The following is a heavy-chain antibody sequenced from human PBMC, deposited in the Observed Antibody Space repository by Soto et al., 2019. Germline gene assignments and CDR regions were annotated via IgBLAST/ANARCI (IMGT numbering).Heavy chain of an antibody. CDR3: ARARGYSGYDSYYYHYAMDV. V-gene: IGHV3-49*03. D-gene: IGHD5-12*01. CDR1: GFTFVDYP. Sequence: GGSLRLSCTASGFTFVDYPMSWFLQAPGKGLEWVGFIRSEAYGGTTEYAASVKGRFTISRDDSKTIAYLQMNSLKTEDTAVYYCARARGYSGYDSYYYHYAMDVWGHGTTVT. CDR2: IRSEAYGGTT. J-gene: IGHJ6*02.